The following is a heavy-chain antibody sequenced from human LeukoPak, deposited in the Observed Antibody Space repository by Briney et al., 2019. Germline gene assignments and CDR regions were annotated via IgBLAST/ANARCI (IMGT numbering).Heavy chain of an antibody. V-gene: IGHV3-48*03. D-gene: IGHD3-10*02. CDR3: AELGITMIGGV. Sequence: GGSLRLSCATSGFTFSNYEMNWVRQAPGKGLEWVSYISSSGSTIYYADSVKGRFTISRDNAKNSLYLQMNSLRAEDTAVYYCAELGITMIGGVWGKGTTVTISS. J-gene: IGHJ6*04. CDR1: GFTFSNYE. CDR2: ISSSGSTI.